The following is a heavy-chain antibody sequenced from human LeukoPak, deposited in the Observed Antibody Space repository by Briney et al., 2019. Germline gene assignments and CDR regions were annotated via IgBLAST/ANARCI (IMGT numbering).Heavy chain of an antibody. CDR1: GGSISRYY. D-gene: IGHD3-10*01. CDR3: ARSHGGY. J-gene: IGHJ4*02. V-gene: IGHV4-59*01. Sequence: SETLSLTCTVSGGSISRYYWSWIRQPPGKGLEWIGYIYYSGSTNYNPSLKSRVTISADTSKNQFSLKLSSVTAADTAVYYCARSHGGYWGQGTLVTVSS. CDR2: IYYSGST.